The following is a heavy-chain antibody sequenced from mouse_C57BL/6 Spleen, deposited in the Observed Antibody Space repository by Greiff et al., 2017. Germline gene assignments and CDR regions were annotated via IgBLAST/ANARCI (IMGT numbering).Heavy chain of an antibody. CDR3: ARPGSSYFYWYVDV. V-gene: IGHV5-17*01. Sequence: EVQLVESGGGLVKPGGSLKLSCAASGFTFSDYGMHWVRQAPEKGLEWVAYISSGSSTIYYADTVKGRFTISRDNAKNTLFLQMTSLRSEDTAMYYCARPGSSYFYWYVDVWGTGTTVTVSS. J-gene: IGHJ1*03. D-gene: IGHD1-1*01. CDR1: GFTFSDYG. CDR2: ISSGSSTI.